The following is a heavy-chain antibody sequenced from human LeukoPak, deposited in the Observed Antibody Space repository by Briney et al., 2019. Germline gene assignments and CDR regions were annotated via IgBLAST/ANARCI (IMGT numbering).Heavy chain of an antibody. D-gene: IGHD3-3*01. CDR2: ISSSSSYI. V-gene: IGHV3-21*01. CDR1: GFSFNNAW. Sequence: GGSLRLSCAASGFSFNNAWMSWVRQAPGKGLEWVSSISSSSSYIYYADSVKGRFTISRDNAKNSLYLQMNSLRAEDTAVYYCAREGGHYDFWSGYYPYNWFDPWGQGTLVTVSS. CDR3: AREGGHYDFWSGYYPYNWFDP. J-gene: IGHJ5*02.